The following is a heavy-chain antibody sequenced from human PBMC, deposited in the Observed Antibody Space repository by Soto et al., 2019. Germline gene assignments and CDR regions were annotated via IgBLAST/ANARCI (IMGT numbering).Heavy chain of an antibody. D-gene: IGHD6-13*01. CDR2: VYNSGST. CDR1: GGSISSNY. CDR3: ARYRREAVAGYTLDN. Sequence: SETLSLTCTVSGGSISSNYWTWIRQPPGKGLEWIGYVYNSGSTNYNPSLKSRVTISEDTSKSQFSLKVNSMTAADTAVYYCARYRREAVAGYTLDNWGQGMLVTVSS. V-gene: IGHV4-59*01. J-gene: IGHJ4*02.